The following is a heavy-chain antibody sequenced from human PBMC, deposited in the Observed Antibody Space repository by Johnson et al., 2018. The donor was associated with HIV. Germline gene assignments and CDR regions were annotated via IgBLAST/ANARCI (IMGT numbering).Heavy chain of an antibody. CDR3: AKDQYGSSYDI. J-gene: IGHJ3*02. CDR1: GFTVSYNY. CDR2: IYSDSDT. D-gene: IGHD2-15*01. Sequence: VQLVESGGGLVQPVGSLRLSCAASGFTVSYNYMNWVRQAPGKGLEWVSIIYSDSDTYYADSVKGRFTISRDNSKNTLYLQMNSLRAEDTAVYYCAKDQYGSSYDIWGQGTMVTVSS. V-gene: IGHV3-66*01.